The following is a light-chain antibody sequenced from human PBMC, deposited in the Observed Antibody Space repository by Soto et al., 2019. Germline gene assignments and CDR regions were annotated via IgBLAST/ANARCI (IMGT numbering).Light chain of an antibody. CDR3: QQSYSTSIT. J-gene: IGKJ5*01. Sequence: DIQMTQSPSSLCASVGARVTIACRASQSISSYLNWYQQTPGNAPKLLIYAASSLQSGVPSRFSGSGSGTDFTLTISSLQPEDFATYYCQQSYSTSITFGQGTRLEIK. V-gene: IGKV1-39*01. CDR1: QSISSY. CDR2: AAS.